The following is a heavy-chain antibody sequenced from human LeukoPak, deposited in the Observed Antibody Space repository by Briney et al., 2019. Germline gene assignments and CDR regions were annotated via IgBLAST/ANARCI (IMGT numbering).Heavy chain of an antibody. J-gene: IGHJ4*02. CDR1: GGSISSGDYY. D-gene: IGHD1-1*01. Sequence: SETLSLTCTVSGGSISSGDYYWSWIRQPPGKGLEWIGYIYYSGSTYYNPSLKSRVTISVDTSKNQFSLKLSSVTAADMAVYYCARDRWKGPSYFDYWGQGTLVTVSS. V-gene: IGHV4-30-4*01. CDR3: ARDRWKGPSYFDY. CDR2: IYYSGST.